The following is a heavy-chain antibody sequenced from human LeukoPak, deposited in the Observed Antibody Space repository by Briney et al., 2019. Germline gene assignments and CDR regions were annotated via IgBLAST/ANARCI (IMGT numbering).Heavy chain of an antibody. CDR2: ISHDGNNK. D-gene: IGHD6-13*01. J-gene: IGHJ6*02. Sequence: QAGGSLRPSCAATGITFSSYGMYWVRQAPGKGLEWVAVISHDGNNKYYADSVKGRFTISRDNSKNTLYLQMNSLRAEDTAVYYCANAGRDSSSTISCGMDVWGQGTTVTVSS. CDR1: GITFSSYG. CDR3: ANAGRDSSSTISCGMDV. V-gene: IGHV3-30*18.